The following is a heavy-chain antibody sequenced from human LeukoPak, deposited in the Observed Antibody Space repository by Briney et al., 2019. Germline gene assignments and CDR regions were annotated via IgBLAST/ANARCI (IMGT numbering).Heavy chain of an antibody. CDR2: MSAGGGKI. J-gene: IGHJ4*02. CDR3: AKAGQWLADFDY. D-gene: IGHD6-19*01. CDR1: GFTFSSYA. Sequence: GGSLRLSCAASGFTFSSYAMSWVRQAPGEGLEWVSSMSAGGGKIFYADSVKGRFTISRDNSKNTLYLQMNSLRAEDTAVYYCAKAGQWLADFDYGGEGTLDSVPS. V-gene: IGHV3-23*01.